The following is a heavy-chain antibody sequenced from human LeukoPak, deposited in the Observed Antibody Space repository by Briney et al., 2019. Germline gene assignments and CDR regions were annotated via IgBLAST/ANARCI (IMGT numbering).Heavy chain of an antibody. CDR2: ISSSSSYI. Sequence: GGSLRLSCAASGFTFSSYSMHWVRQAPGKGLEWVSSISSSSSYIYYADSVKGRFTISRDNAKNSLYLQMNSLRAEDTAVYYCARLDGDYYDSSGYHTLFDYWGQGTLVTVSS. CDR3: ARLDGDYYDSSGYHTLFDY. J-gene: IGHJ4*02. CDR1: GFTFSSYS. D-gene: IGHD3-22*01. V-gene: IGHV3-21*01.